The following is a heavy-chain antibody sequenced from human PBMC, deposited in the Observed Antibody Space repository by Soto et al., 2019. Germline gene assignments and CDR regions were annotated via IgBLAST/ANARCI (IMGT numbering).Heavy chain of an antibody. CDR2: IYSGGST. J-gene: IGHJ4*02. V-gene: IGHV3-66*01. D-gene: IGHD3-3*01. CDR3: ARALVDFWSGYIRY. Sequence: GGSLRLSCAASGFTVSSNYMSWVRQAPGKGLEWVSVIYSGGSTYYADSVKGRFTISRDNSKNTLYLQMNSLRAEDTAVYYCARALVDFWSGYIRYWGQGTLVTVSS. CDR1: GFTVSSNY.